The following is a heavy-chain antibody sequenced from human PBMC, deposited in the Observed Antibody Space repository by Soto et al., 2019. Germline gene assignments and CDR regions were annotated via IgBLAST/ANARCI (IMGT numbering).Heavy chain of an antibody. D-gene: IGHD7-27*01. CDR1: GFTFSSYA. J-gene: IGHJ4*02. CDR3: AREEITGDYFDY. Sequence: GGSLRLSCAASGFTFSSYAMSWVRQAPGKGLEWVSRINSDGSSTSYADSVKGRFTISRDNAKNTLYLQMNSLRAEDTAVYYCAREEITGDYFDYWGQGTLVTVSS. V-gene: IGHV3-74*01. CDR2: INSDGSST.